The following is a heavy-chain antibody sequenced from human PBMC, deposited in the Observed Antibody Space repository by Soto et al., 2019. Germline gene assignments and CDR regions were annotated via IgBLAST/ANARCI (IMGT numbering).Heavy chain of an antibody. D-gene: IGHD2-8*01. Sequence: SETLSLTCTVSWGSISSYYWSWIRQPPGKGLEWIGYIYYSGSTNYNPSLKSRVTISVDTSKNQFSLKLSSVTAADTAVYYCARGVSVADTNYFDYWGQGTLVTVSS. J-gene: IGHJ4*02. CDR1: WGSISSYY. CDR2: IYYSGST. V-gene: IGHV4-59*01. CDR3: ARGVSVADTNYFDY.